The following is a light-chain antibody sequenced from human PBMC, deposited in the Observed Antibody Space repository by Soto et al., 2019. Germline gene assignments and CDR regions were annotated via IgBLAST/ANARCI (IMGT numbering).Light chain of an antibody. Sequence: DIQLTQSPSSLSASVGDRITITCRASQSISTYLNWYQQKPGEAPTLLVYDSSTLQSGVPSRFSGSGFGAEFTVTVSSIQPEDFGTYPSQQGYSTPAWTLALGTKLDIK. V-gene: IGKV1-39*01. CDR2: DSS. J-gene: IGKJ1*01. CDR1: QSISTY. CDR3: QQGYSTPAWT.